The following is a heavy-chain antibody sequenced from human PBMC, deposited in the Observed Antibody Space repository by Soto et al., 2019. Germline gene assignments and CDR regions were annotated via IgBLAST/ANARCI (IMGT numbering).Heavy chain of an antibody. J-gene: IGHJ5*02. D-gene: IGHD2-2*01. Sequence: ASVKVSCKXSGYTFTSYGISWVRQAPGQGLEWMGWISSYNGNTNYAQKVQGRVTLTTDTSTSTTYMELRSLRSDDTAVYYCASGPRYCSTTTCFSGVTWFDPWGQGTLVTVSS. CDR1: GYTFTSYG. CDR3: ASGPRYCSTTTCFSGVTWFDP. CDR2: ISSYNGNT. V-gene: IGHV1-18*04.